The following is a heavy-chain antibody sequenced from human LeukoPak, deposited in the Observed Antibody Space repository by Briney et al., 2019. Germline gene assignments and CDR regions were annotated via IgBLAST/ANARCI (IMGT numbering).Heavy chain of an antibody. J-gene: IGHJ4*02. CDR2: ISAYSGNT. V-gene: IGHV1-18*04. CDR3: ARDERTGYYDSSGSSDY. D-gene: IGHD3-22*01. Sequence: ASVKVSCKASGYTFTGYYMHWVRQAPGQGLEWMGWISAYSGNTNYAQKIQGRVTMTTDTSTSTAYMELRSLRSDDTAVYYCARDERTGYYDSSGSSDYWGQGTLVTVSS. CDR1: GYTFTGYY.